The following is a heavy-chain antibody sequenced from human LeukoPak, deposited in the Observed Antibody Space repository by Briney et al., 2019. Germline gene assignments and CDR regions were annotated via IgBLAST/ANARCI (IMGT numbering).Heavy chain of an antibody. D-gene: IGHD2-15*01. V-gene: IGHV3-23*01. Sequence: GGSLRLSCAASGFTFSSYAMSWVRQAPGKGLEWVSSITSSGAATYYADSVKGRFTISRDNSKNTGYLQMNSLRVEDTAVYYCVKGQCSGGSCYFIDYWGQGTLVTVSS. J-gene: IGHJ4*02. CDR2: ITSSGAAT. CDR3: VKGQCSGGSCYFIDY. CDR1: GFTFSSYA.